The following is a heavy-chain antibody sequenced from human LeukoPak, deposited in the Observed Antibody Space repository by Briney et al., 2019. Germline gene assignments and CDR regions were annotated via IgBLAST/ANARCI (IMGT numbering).Heavy chain of an antibody. CDR1: GFTFSSYA. CDR2: ISYDGSNK. V-gene: IGHV3-30-3*01. CDR3: ARRGDQWLDGNDAFDI. Sequence: GGSLRLSCAASGFTFSSYAMHWVRQAPGKGLEWVAVISYDGSNKYYADSVKGRFTISRDNSKDTLYLQMNSLRAEDTAVYYCARRGDQWLDGNDAFDIWGQGTMVTVSS. J-gene: IGHJ3*02. D-gene: IGHD6-19*01.